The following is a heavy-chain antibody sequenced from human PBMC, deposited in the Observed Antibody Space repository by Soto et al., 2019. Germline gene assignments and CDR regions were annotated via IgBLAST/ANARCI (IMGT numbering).Heavy chain of an antibody. CDR1: GYTFNRHG. Sequence: QVHLVQSGGEVKKPGASVKVSCKASGYTFNRHGFTWVRQAPGLGLEWMGWISGYNGDINYEQKFQGRVTLSSDTHTSTLYLLLKSLRFDDTAVYYCARVRIVGAREIDFWGQGTLVTVSS. J-gene: IGHJ4*02. V-gene: IGHV1-18*04. D-gene: IGHD1-26*01. CDR2: ISGYNGDI. CDR3: ARVRIVGAREIDF.